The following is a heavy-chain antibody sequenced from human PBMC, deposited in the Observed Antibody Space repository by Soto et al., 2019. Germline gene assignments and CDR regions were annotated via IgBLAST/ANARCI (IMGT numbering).Heavy chain of an antibody. CDR1: GYSFTNYW. CDR2: IYPSDSDA. Sequence: PGESLKISCKGSGYSFTNYWIGWVRQMPGKGLEWVGIIYPSDSDARYSPSFQGQVTISADTSISTAYLQWSSLKASDTAIYYCAAASRAVQGTYALDVWGQGTAXT. V-gene: IGHV5-51*01. D-gene: IGHD1-1*01. J-gene: IGHJ6*02. CDR3: AAASRAVQGTYALDV.